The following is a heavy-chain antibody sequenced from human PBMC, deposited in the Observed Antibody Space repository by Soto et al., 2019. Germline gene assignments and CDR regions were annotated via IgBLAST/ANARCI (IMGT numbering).Heavy chain of an antibody. Sequence: SLRLSCSASGFTFSSYAMHWVRQAPGKGLEYVSAISSNGGSTYYADSVKGRFTISRDNSKNTLYLQMSSLRAEDTAVYYCVKRVRDVPSGYYYATEFFDYWGQGTLVTVSS. V-gene: IGHV3-64D*06. D-gene: IGHD3-22*01. CDR2: ISSNGGST. CDR1: GFTFSSYA. CDR3: VKRVRDVPSGYYYATEFFDY. J-gene: IGHJ4*02.